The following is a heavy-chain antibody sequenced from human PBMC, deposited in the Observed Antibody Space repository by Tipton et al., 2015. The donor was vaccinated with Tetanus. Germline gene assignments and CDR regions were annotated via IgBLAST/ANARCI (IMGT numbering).Heavy chain of an antibody. CDR3: VRGGSGYGNFDS. CDR1: GFDSRSDW. D-gene: IGHD5-12*01. J-gene: IGHJ4*02. Sequence: GSLRLSCAASGFDSRSDWMTWVRQAPGKGLEWVANIKQDGNEKYHVDSVKGRFTISRDNAKNTLFLQMNNLRGDDTAVYYCVRGGSGYGNFDSWGQGTLVTVSS. CDR2: IKQDGNEK. V-gene: IGHV3-7*01.